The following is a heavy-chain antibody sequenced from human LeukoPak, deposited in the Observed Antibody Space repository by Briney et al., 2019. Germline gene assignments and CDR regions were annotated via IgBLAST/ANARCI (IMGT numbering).Heavy chain of an antibody. J-gene: IGHJ5*02. D-gene: IGHD2-2*02. CDR3: AKSPCTSCYMRFDP. Sequence: GGSLRLSCAASGFTFSSYAMSWVRQAPGKGLEWVSAISDNGGGTYYADSVKGRFTISRDNSKNTLYLQMNSLRAEDTAVYYCAKSPCTSCYMRFDPWGQGTLVTVSS. CDR1: GFTFSSYA. CDR2: ISDNGGGT. V-gene: IGHV3-23*01.